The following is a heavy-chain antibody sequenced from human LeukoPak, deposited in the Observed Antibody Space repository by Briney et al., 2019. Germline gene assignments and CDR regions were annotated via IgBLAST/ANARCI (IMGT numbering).Heavy chain of an antibody. CDR1: GYTFTSYY. CDR2: ISAYNGNT. J-gene: IGHJ6*02. Sequence: ASVKVSCKASGYTFTSYYMHWVRQAPGQGLEWMGWISAYNGNTNYAQKLQGRVTMTTDTSTSTAYMELRSLRSDDTAVYYCARVPAARFYYYYYGMDVWGQGTTVTVSS. V-gene: IGHV1-18*04. CDR3: ARVPAARFYYYYYGMDV. D-gene: IGHD2-2*01.